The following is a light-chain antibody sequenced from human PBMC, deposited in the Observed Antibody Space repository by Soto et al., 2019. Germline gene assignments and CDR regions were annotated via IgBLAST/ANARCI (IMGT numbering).Light chain of an antibody. CDR2: AAS. CDR1: QSISKY. Sequence: VQMTQSPSSLSASVVDRVTITFLASQSISKYVNWYQHKPGKAPTILIHAASSLQSGVPSRFSGSGSGTDFFLTISSLQPEDFAVYYCQQSHSKPLTFGGGTKVDIK. J-gene: IGKJ4*01. V-gene: IGKV1-39*01. CDR3: QQSHSKPLT.